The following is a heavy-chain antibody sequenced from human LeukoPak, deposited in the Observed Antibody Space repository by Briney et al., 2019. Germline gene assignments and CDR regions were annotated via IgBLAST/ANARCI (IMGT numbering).Heavy chain of an antibody. CDR1: GFTFSSYS. CDR2: ISSSSSYI. J-gene: IGHJ2*01. CDR3: AKDLDWYFDL. Sequence: GGSLRLSCAASGFTFSSYSMNWVRQAPGKGLEWVSSISSSSSYIYYADSVRGRFTISRDNSKNTLYLQMNSLRAEDTAVYYCAKDLDWYFDLWGRGTLVTVSS. V-gene: IGHV3-21*01.